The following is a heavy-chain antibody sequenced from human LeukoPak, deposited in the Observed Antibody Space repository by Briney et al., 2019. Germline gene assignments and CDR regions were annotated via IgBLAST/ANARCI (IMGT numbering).Heavy chain of an antibody. Sequence: SSETLSLTCTVSGGSKSSYYWTWIRQPPGKGLEWIGYIHYSGSSRSHPSLNSRVTMSVDTSKSQFSLKLTSVTAADTAVYYCARGRRTAVVTDFDYWGQGTLVTVSS. CDR3: ARGRRTAVVTDFDY. CDR2: IHYSGSS. V-gene: IGHV4-59*01. CDR1: GGSKSSYY. J-gene: IGHJ4*02. D-gene: IGHD2-21*02.